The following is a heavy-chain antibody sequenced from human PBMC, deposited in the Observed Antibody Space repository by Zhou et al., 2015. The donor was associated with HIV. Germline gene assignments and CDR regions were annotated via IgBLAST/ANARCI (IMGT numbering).Heavy chain of an antibody. Sequence: QVQLVQSEPEMREPGASMKVSCKTSGYIFTDYYMHWVRQAPGQGPEWMGWINPNSGDTKYAQKFQGRVTLTRDTSISTAYMELSSLRSDDTAVYYCVHPKSYSTSWIDAFDVWGQGTMVTVSS. CDR2: INPNSGDT. J-gene: IGHJ3*01. CDR3: VHPKSYSTSWIDAFDV. D-gene: IGHD2-2*01. CDR1: GYIFTDYY. V-gene: IGHV1-2*02.